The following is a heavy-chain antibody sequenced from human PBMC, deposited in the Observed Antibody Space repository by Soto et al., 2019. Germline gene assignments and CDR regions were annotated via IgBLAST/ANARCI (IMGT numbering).Heavy chain of an antibody. CDR1: GFTFSSYG. CDR3: VSRPCVVDYYGVFDY. CDR2: IWYDGSNK. J-gene: IGHJ4*02. V-gene: IGHV3-33*03. D-gene: IGHD3-3*01. Sequence: GGSLRLSCAASGFTFSSYGMHWVRQAPGKGLEWVAVIWYDGSNKYYADSVKGRFTISRDNGKSSLFLQMNSLRAEDTAVYYCVSRPCVVDYYGVFDYWGQGALVTVSS.